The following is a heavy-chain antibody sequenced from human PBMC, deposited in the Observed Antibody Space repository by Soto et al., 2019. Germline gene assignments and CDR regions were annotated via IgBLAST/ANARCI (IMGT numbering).Heavy chain of an antibody. J-gene: IGHJ5*02. CDR2: IYYSGST. V-gene: IGHV4-31*03. CDR1: GGSISSGGYY. CDR3: ARGYPYYYGSGTNNWFDP. Sequence: PSETLSLTCTVSGGSISSGGYYWSWIRQHPGKGLEWIGYIYYSGSTYYNPSLKSRVTISVDTSKNQFSLKLSSVTAADTAVYYCARGYPYYYGSGTNNWFDPWGQGTLVTVSS. D-gene: IGHD3-10*01.